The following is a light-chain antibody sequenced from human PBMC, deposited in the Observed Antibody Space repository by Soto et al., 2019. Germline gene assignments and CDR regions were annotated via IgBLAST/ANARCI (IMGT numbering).Light chain of an antibody. CDR1: QGISSA. V-gene: IGKV1-13*02. CDR2: DAS. CDR3: QQLNSYPLT. J-gene: IGKJ4*01. Sequence: AIQLTHSPSSLSASVGDRVTITCRASQGISSALAWYQQKPGKAPKLLIYDASSLESGVSSRFSGSGSGTDFTLSICILQPEDFATYYCQQLNSYPLTFGGGTKVDIK.